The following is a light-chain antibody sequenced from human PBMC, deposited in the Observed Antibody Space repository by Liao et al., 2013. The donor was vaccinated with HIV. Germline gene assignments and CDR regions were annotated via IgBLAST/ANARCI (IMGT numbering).Light chain of an antibody. CDR1: KLRGKY. CDR2: LDS. V-gene: IGLV3-1*01. CDR3: QAWANSTCVT. Sequence: SYELTQPPSVSVSPAQTASITCSGDKLRGKYASWYQQKPGQSPVLVIYLDSKRPSGIPGRFSGSNSGKTATLTISGTQPMDEADYYCQAWANSTCVTFGGGTKLTVL. J-gene: IGLJ2*01.